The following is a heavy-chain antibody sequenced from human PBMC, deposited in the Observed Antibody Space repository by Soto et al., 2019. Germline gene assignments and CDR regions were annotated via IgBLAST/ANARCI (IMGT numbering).Heavy chain of an antibody. CDR2: IYYTGIT. J-gene: IGHJ6*02. D-gene: IGHD2-2*01. CDR1: GVSIVYYY. CDR3: ASLPARHYYHGVDV. Sequence: ETLSLTCSVSGVSIVYYYWNWIRKPPGKGLEWLGHIYYTGITAYNPSLNSRITISVDTSKNQISLNLGSVTAADTAVYYCASLPARHYYHGVDVWGPGTAVTVSS. V-gene: IGHV4-59*01.